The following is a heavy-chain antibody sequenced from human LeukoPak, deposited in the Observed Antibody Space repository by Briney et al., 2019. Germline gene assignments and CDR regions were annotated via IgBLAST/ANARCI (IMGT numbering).Heavy chain of an antibody. D-gene: IGHD2-8*01. Sequence: SGGSLRLSCAASGFTFSNAYMNWVRQAPGKGLEWVSAISGSGGSTYYADSVKGRFTISRDNSKNTLYLQMNSLRAEDTAVYYCAKSVSDYWGQGTLVTVSS. CDR2: ISGSGGST. J-gene: IGHJ4*02. CDR1: GFTFSNAY. V-gene: IGHV3-23*01. CDR3: AKSVSDY.